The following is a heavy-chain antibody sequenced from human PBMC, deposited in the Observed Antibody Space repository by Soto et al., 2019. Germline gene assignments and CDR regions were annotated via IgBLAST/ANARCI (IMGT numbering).Heavy chain of an antibody. V-gene: IGHV4-61*01. D-gene: IGHD4-17*01. Sequence: QVQLQESGPGLLKPSETLSLTCSVSGGSVSNKTYYWSWIRQPPGKRLEWIGYAYYSGTTNYNPSLKSPVTISVDLSKNQFSLRLSSVTTADTALYYCARTTAVPNTLRSRYFFDYWGQGTLVTVSS. J-gene: IGHJ4*02. CDR1: GGSVSNKTYY. CDR3: ARTTAVPNTLRSRYFFDY. CDR2: AYYSGTT.